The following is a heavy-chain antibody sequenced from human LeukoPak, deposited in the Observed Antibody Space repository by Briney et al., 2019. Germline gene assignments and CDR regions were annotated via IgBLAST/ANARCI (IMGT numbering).Heavy chain of an antibody. CDR1: GVSFNSYY. D-gene: IGHD3-3*01. V-gene: IGHV4-59*08. J-gene: IGHJ4*02. CDR2: ISYTGST. Sequence: PSETLSLTCTVSGVSFNSYYWNWIRQSPGKGLEWIGHISYTGSTNYNPALKSRVTISSDTSRNRFSLKLSSVTAADTAVYYCARSRVNDFWSGYYPGGYFDHWGQGTLVSVSS. CDR3: ARSRVNDFWSGYYPGGYFDH.